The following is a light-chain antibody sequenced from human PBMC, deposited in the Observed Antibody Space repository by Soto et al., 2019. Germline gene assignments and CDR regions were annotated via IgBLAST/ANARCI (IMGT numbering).Light chain of an antibody. CDR3: QQRSNYT. CDR2: DAS. Sequence: EIVLTQSPATLYLSPGERATLSCRASQSVSSYLAWYQQKPGQAPRLLIYDASNRATGIPARFSGSGSGTDFPLTISSLEPEDFAVYYCQQRSNYTFGQGTKLEIK. V-gene: IGKV3-11*01. J-gene: IGKJ2*01. CDR1: QSVSSY.